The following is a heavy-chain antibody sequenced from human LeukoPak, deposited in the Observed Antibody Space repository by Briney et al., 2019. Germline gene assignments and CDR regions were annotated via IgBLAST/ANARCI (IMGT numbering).Heavy chain of an antibody. V-gene: IGHV1-18*01. D-gene: IGHD2-15*01. CDR1: GYIFTNYG. CDR2: IGPYNGYT. CDR3: VREKYCSGDSCYSGAIDS. J-gene: IGHJ4*02. Sequence: GASVKLSCKASGYIFTNYGISWVRQAPGQGLEWMGWIGPYNGYTNYAQKLQGRVTLTTDTSTSTAYMDLRSLRSDDTAVYYCVREKYCSGDSCYSGAIDSWGQGTLVTVSA.